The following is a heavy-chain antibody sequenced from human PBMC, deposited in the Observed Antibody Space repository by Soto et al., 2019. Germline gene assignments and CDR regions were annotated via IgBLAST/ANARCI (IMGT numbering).Heavy chain of an antibody. CDR3: ARHTLFGELYYFDY. CDR2: IYYRGST. Sequence: KTSETLSLTCTVSGGSISNSDYYWGWIRQPPGKGLEWIGSIYYRGSTYYNPSLKSRVTISVDTSKNQFSLKLSSVTAADTAIYYCARHTLFGELYYFDYWGQGTLVTVSS. J-gene: IGHJ4*02. CDR1: GGSISNSDYY. V-gene: IGHV4-39*01. D-gene: IGHD3-10*01.